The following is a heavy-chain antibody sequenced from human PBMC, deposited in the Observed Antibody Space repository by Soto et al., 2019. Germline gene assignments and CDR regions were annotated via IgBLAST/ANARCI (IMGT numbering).Heavy chain of an antibody. V-gene: IGHV4-39*01. CDR3: GRVVEGATRHTDPDS. CDR2: VYHNGGA. J-gene: IGHJ5*01. D-gene: IGHD2-21*01. CDR1: GVSIHNSHSF. Sequence: QVHLQESGPGLVKPSETLSLTCTVSGVSIHNSHSFWAWIRQPPGKGLQFIASVYHNGGAHYNSSLTSRVTISVDTANNQVSLRMRSLTAAATAFYHCGRVVEGATRHTDPDSWGQGILVTVSS.